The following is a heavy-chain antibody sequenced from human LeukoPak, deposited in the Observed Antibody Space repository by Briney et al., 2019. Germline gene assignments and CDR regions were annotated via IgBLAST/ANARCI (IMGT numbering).Heavy chain of an antibody. CDR2: IYPGDSDT. J-gene: IGHJ6*02. V-gene: IGHV5-51*01. CDR1: GYSFTSYW. D-gene: IGHD2-21*02. Sequence: GESLKTSCKGSGYSFTSYWIGWVRQMPGKGLEWMGIIYPGDSDTRYSPSFQGQVTISADKSISTAYLQWSSLKASDTAMYYCARTPFVVVTAIRAYYYYGMDVWGQGTTVTVSS. CDR3: ARTPFVVVTAIRAYYYYGMDV.